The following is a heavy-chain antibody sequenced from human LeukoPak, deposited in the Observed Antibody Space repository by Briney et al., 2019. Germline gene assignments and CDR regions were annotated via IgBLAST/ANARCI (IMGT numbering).Heavy chain of an antibody. D-gene: IGHD5-18*01. CDR1: GGPISSYY. CDR2: IYYSGST. CDR3: ARSEYSYGADAFDI. J-gene: IGHJ3*02. Sequence: SETLSLTCTVSGGPISSYYWSWIRQPPGKGLEWIGYIYYSGSTNYSPSLKSRVTISVDTSKNQFSLKLSSVTAADTAVYYCARSEYSYGADAFDIWGQGTMVTVSS. V-gene: IGHV4-59*01.